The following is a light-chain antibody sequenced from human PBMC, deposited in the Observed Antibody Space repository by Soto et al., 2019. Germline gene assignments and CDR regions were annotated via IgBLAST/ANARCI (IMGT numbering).Light chain of an antibody. CDR1: QSVSSS. J-gene: IGKJ4*01. Sequence: EIVMTQSPATLSVSPGERATLSCRASQSVSSSLAWYQQNPDQAPRLLIYGISTRATGLPGRFSGSGSGTEFTLTISSLQSEDLAVYYCQQYNNWPLTFGGGTKVEIK. V-gene: IGKV3-15*01. CDR2: GIS. CDR3: QQYNNWPLT.